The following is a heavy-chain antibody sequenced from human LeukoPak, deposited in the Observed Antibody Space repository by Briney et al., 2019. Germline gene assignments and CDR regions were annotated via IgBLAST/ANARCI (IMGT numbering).Heavy chain of an antibody. V-gene: IGHV3-49*04. J-gene: IGHJ4*02. CDR1: GFTFSSYA. Sequence: GGSLRLSCAASGFTFSSYAMHWVRQAPGKGLEWVGFIRSKAFGATTDYAASVKGRFTVSRDDSKSIAYLQMNSLKTDDTAVYYCTRDCSGASCYEEMDYWGQGTLVTVSS. CDR3: TRDCSGASCYEEMDY. CDR2: IRSKAFGATT. D-gene: IGHD2-15*01.